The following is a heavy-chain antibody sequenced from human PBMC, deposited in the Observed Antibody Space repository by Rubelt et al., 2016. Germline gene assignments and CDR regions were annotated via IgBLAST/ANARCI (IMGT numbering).Heavy chain of an antibody. CDR3: AKDLYYDSSGSPLADY. Sequence: ISSSSSTIYYADSVKGRFTISRDNSKNTLYLQMNSLRAEDTAVYYCAKDLYYDSSGSPLADYWGQGTLVTVSS. V-gene: IGHV3-48*01. D-gene: IGHD3-22*01. CDR2: ISSSSSTI. J-gene: IGHJ4*02.